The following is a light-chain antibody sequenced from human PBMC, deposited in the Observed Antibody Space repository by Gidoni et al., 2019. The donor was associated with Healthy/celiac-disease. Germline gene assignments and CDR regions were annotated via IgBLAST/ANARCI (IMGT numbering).Light chain of an antibody. CDR1: QSFSSY. J-gene: IGKJ5*01. CDR3: QQRSNWLSIT. CDR2: DAS. Sequence: EIVLTQSPATLSLSPGERATLSCRASQSFSSYLAWYQQKPGQAPRLLIYDASNRATGIPARFSGSGSGTDFTLTISSLEPEDFAVYYCQQRSNWLSITFGHXTRLEIK. V-gene: IGKV3-11*01.